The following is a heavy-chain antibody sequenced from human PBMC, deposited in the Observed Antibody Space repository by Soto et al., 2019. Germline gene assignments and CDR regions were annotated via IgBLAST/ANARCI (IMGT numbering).Heavy chain of an antibody. Sequence: SETLSLTCTVSGGSISSYYWSWIRQPPGKGLDLIWYFYYSGSINYNPSLKSRVTISVDTSKNQFSLKLSSVTAADTAVYYCAREGNLGRWIQPLDSWGQGTLVTVSS. D-gene: IGHD2-2*03. CDR3: AREGNLGRWIQPLDS. V-gene: IGHV4-59*01. J-gene: IGHJ4*02. CDR1: GGSISSYY. CDR2: FYYSGSI.